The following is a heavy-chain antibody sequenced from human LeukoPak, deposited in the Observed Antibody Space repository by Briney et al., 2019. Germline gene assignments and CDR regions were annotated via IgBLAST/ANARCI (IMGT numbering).Heavy chain of an antibody. CDR2: IIPIFGTA. V-gene: IGHV1-69*13. Sequence: SVKASCKASGGTFSSYAISWVRQAPGQGLEWMGGIIPIFGTANYAQKFQGRVTITADESTSTAYMELSSLRSEDTAVYYCARSAAADANPFDYWGQGTLVTVSS. D-gene: IGHD6-13*01. CDR1: GGTFSSYA. CDR3: ARSAAADANPFDY. J-gene: IGHJ4*02.